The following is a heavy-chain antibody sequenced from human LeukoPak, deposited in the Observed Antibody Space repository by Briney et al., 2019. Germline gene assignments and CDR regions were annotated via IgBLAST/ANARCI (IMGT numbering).Heavy chain of an antibody. J-gene: IGHJ6*03. CDR3: ARVPLSIAAPDYYYYMDV. CDR1: GGTFSSYA. D-gene: IGHD6-6*01. V-gene: IGHV1-69*05. CDR2: IIPIFGTA. Sequence: SVKVSCKASGGTFSSYAISWVRQAPGQGLEWMGGIIPIFGTANYAQKFQGRVTITTDESTSTAYMELSSLRSEDTAVYYCARVPLSIAAPDYYYYMDVWGKGTTVTVSS.